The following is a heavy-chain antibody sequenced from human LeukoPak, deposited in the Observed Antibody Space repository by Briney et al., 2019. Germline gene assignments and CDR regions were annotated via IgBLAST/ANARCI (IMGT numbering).Heavy chain of an antibody. V-gene: IGHV3-64*04. D-gene: IGHD6-13*01. CDR1: GFTFSSYT. Sequence: GGSLRLSCSASGFTFSSYTMYWVPQDPGKGLEYVSSISTNGGSTYYADSVKGRFTISRDNSKNSLYLQMNSLKAEDTAVYYCAKVGSSKWYYFESWGEGTLVSVSS. CDR2: ISTNGGST. CDR3: AKVGSSKWYYFES. J-gene: IGHJ4*02.